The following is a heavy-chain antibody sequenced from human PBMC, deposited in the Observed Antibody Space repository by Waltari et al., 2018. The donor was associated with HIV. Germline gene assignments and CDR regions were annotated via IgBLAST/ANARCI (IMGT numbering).Heavy chain of an antibody. CDR1: GFTFSSSG. CDR3: ARDLYSSGWGYFDY. J-gene: IGHJ4*02. V-gene: IGHV3-7*01. Sequence: EVQLVESGGGLVQPGGSLRLSCAASGFTFSSSGMRWVRQAPGKGLEWVANIKQDGSEKYYVDSVKGRFTISRDNAKNSLYLQMNSLRAEDTAVYYCARDLYSSGWGYFDYWGQGTLVTVSS. CDR2: IKQDGSEK. D-gene: IGHD6-19*01.